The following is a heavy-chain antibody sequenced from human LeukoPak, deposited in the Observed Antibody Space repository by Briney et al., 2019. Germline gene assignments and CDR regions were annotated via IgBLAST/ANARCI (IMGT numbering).Heavy chain of an antibody. V-gene: IGHV3-48*03. CDR2: ISSSGSTI. Sequence: GGSLRLSCAASGLTFSSYEMNWVRQAPGKGLEWVSYISSSGSTIYYADSVKGRFTISRDNAKNSLYLQMNSLRAEDTAVYYCARGSLYCSSTSCYLDYWGQGTLVTVSS. J-gene: IGHJ4*02. D-gene: IGHD2-2*01. CDR1: GLTFSSYE. CDR3: ARGSLYCSSTSCYLDY.